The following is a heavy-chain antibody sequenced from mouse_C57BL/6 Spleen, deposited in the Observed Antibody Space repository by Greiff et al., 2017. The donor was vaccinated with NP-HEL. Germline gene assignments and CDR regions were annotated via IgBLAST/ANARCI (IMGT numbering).Heavy chain of an antibody. CDR1: GFTFKDYY. J-gene: IGHJ2*01. CDR2: IDPESGNT. V-gene: IGHV14-1*01. CDR3: APYYYCSICYFDY. D-gene: IGHD1-1*01. Sequence: VQLQQSGAELVKPGASVKLSCTASGFTFKDYYMHWVKQRPEQGLEWIGRIDPESGNTEYAEKFKGKATMTADTSSNTAYLQLSSLTSEDTAVYYGAPYYYCSICYFDYWGQGTTLTVSS.